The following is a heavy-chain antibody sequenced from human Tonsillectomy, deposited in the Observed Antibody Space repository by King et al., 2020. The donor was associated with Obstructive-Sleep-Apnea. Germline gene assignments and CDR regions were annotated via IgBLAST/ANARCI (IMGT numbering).Heavy chain of an antibody. CDR1: GFTFSSYG. CDR2: IWYDGSNK. Sequence: VQLVESGGGVVQPGRSLRLSCAASGFTFSSYGMHWVRQAPGKGLEWVAVIWYDGSNKYYADSVKGRFTISRDNSKNTLDLQMNSLRAEDTAVYYCARGYYDSSGYYYGADYWGQGTLVTVSS. CDR3: ARGYYDSSGYYYGADY. V-gene: IGHV3-33*01. D-gene: IGHD3-22*01. J-gene: IGHJ4*02.